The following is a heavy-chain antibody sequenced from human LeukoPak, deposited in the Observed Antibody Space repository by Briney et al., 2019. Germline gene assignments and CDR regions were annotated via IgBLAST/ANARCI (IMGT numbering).Heavy chain of an antibody. Sequence: GGSLRLSCAASGFTFSSYGMHWVRQAPGKGLEWVAVIWYDGSNKYYADSVKGRFTTSRDNSKNTLYLQMNSLRAEDTAVYYCARGMIVVVTAFDYWGQGTLVTVSS. CDR2: IWYDGSNK. V-gene: IGHV3-33*01. CDR1: GFTFSSYG. D-gene: IGHD3-22*01. CDR3: ARGMIVVVTAFDY. J-gene: IGHJ4*02.